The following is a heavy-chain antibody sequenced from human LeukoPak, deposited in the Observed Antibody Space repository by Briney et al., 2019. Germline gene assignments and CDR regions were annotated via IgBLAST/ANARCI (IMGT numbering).Heavy chain of an antibody. CDR3: ARDSGMVRGTVDY. CDR1: GYTFTSYY. V-gene: IGHV1-46*01. CDR2: INPSGGST. D-gene: IGHD3-10*01. J-gene: IGHJ4*02. Sequence: ASVKVSCKSSGYTFTSYYMYWVRQAPGQGLEWMGVINPSGGSTSYAQKFQGRVTMTRDTSTSTVYMELSSLRSEDTAVYYCARDSGMVRGTVDYWGQGTLVTVSS.